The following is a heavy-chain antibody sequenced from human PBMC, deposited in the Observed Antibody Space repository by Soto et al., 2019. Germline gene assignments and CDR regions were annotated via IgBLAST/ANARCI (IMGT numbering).Heavy chain of an antibody. V-gene: IGHV4-61*01. CDR1: GGSVSSGRTY. CDR2: MYYGGSA. D-gene: IGHD3-3*01. Sequence: SETLSLTCTVSGGSVSSGRTYWSWSRQPPGKGLEWIGYMYYGGSAYYNPSLKSRVTMSVDTSNNQFSLNLTSVTAADTAVYYCARGKPVFAVVAAFDPWGQGTLVTVSS. J-gene: IGHJ5*02. CDR3: ARGKPVFAVVAAFDP.